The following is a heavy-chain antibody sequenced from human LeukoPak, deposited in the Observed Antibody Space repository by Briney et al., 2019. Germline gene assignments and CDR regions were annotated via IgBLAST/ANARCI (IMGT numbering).Heavy chain of an antibody. CDR3: ARRIGYSSGHSAVYYFDY. J-gene: IGHJ4*02. D-gene: IGHD6-19*01. CDR1: GFTFSTYW. Sequence: GGSLRLSCAASGFTFSTYWMHWVRQAPGKGLVWVSLINSGGDDTRYADYVKVRFTSSRDNDKNTLYLQMNSLSAEDTAVYYCARRIGYSSGHSAVYYFDYWGQGTLVTVSS. CDR2: INSGGDDT. V-gene: IGHV3-74*01.